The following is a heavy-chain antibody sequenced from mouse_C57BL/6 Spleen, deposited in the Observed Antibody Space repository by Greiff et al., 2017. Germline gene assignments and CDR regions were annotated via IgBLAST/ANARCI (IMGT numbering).Heavy chain of an antibody. J-gene: IGHJ3*01. V-gene: IGHV3-6*01. Sequence: EVKLMESGPGLVQPSQSLSLTCSVTGYSINSGSYWNRLRQFPGNKLEWIGYISYDGSNNYNPSLTNRISITRDTAKNQFILKLNSVTTEDTATYYCARDYDSGFAYWGQGTLVTVSA. CDR1: GYSINSGSY. CDR2: ISYDGSN. CDR3: ARDYDSGFAY. D-gene: IGHD2-12*01.